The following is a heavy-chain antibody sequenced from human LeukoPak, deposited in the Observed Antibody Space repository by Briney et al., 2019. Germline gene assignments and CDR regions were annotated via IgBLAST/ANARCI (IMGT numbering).Heavy chain of an antibody. Sequence: GASLRLSCAASGFTFNNYAMSWVRQAPGKGLEWVSTISGSDASTYYADSVKGRFTISRDNSKNTLYLQMNSLRAEDTAVYYCAKDPYGDYDFVCWGQGTLVTVSS. V-gene: IGHV3-23*01. CDR3: AKDPYGDYDFVC. D-gene: IGHD4-17*01. CDR1: GFTFNNYA. CDR2: ISGSDAST. J-gene: IGHJ4*02.